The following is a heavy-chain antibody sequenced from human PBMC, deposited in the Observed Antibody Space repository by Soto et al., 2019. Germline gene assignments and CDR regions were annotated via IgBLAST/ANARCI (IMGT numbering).Heavy chain of an antibody. J-gene: IGHJ6*02. D-gene: IGHD6-6*01. Sequence: ASVKVSCKASGYTFTSYGISWVRQAPGQGLEWMGWISAYNGNTNYAQKLQGRVTMTTDTSTSTVYMELRSLRSDDTAVYYCAVRIAAPLYYYGMDVWGQGTTVTVSS. CDR1: GYTFTSYG. V-gene: IGHV1-18*01. CDR2: ISAYNGNT. CDR3: AVRIAAPLYYYGMDV.